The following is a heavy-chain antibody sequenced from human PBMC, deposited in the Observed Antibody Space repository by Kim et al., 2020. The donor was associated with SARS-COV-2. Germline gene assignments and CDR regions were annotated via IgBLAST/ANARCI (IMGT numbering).Heavy chain of an antibody. CDR2: IRSKAYGGTT. D-gene: IGHD6-19*01. Sequence: GGSLRLSCTASGFTCGDYSMSWFRQAPGKGLEWVGFIRSKAYGGTTEYAASVKGRFPISRDDSKSIAYLQMNSLKTEDTAVYYCTNIAVAGDYNYYYGMDVWGQGTTVTVA. V-gene: IGHV3-49*03. CDR3: TNIAVAGDYNYYYGMDV. J-gene: IGHJ6*02. CDR1: GFTCGDYS.